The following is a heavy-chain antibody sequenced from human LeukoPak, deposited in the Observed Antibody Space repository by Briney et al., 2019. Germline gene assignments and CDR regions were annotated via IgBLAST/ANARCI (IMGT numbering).Heavy chain of an antibody. D-gene: IGHD6-19*01. Sequence: ASVKVSCKASGYTFTSYDINWVRQATGQGLEWMGWMNPNSGNTGYAQKFQGRVTMTRNTSISTAYMELSSLRSEDTAVYYCARGPPSSGWYNHWFDPWGQGTLVTVSS. CDR3: ARGPPSSGWYNHWFDP. V-gene: IGHV1-8*01. J-gene: IGHJ5*02. CDR2: MNPNSGNT. CDR1: GYTFTSYD.